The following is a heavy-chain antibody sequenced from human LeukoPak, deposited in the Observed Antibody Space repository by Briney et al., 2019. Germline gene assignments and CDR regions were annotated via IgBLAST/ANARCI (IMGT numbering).Heavy chain of an antibody. D-gene: IGHD3-10*02. Sequence: GGYLRLSCAASGFTFSSSGIHWVRPAPGKGLEWVAVISYDGSNKYYADSVKGRFTISRDNSKNTLYLQMNSLRAEDTAVYYCAELGITMIGGVWGKGTTVTISS. CDR2: ISYDGSNK. J-gene: IGHJ6*04. CDR1: GFTFSSSG. V-gene: IGHV3-30*18. CDR3: AELGITMIGGV.